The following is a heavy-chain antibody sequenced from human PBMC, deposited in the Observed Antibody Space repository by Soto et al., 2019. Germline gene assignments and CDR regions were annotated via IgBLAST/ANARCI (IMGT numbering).Heavy chain of an antibody. V-gene: IGHV1-69*13. Sequence: ASVKVSCKASGGTFSSYAISWVRQAPGQGLEWMGGIIPIFGTANYAQKFQGRVAITADESTSTAYMELSSLRSEDTAVYYCARLLGRYYYDSSEPYYFYYWGQGTLVTVSS. CDR1: GGTFSSYA. J-gene: IGHJ4*02. CDR2: IIPIFGTA. D-gene: IGHD3-22*01. CDR3: ARLLGRYYYDSSEPYYFYY.